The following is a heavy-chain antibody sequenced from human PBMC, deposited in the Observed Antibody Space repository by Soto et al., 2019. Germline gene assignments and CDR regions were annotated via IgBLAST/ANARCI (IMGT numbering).Heavy chain of an antibody. J-gene: IGHJ5*02. CDR3: ARGYGAARSNWFDT. CDR2: IILILGIA. CDR1: GGTFSSYT. D-gene: IGHD6-6*01. Sequence: QVPLVQSGAEVKKPGSSVKVSCKASGGTFSSYTITWVRQAPGQGREWMGRIILILGIANYAQKFQGRVTITADKSTSTAYMELSSLRSEDTAVYYCARGYGAARSNWFDTWCEGTLVTVSS. V-gene: IGHV1-69*02.